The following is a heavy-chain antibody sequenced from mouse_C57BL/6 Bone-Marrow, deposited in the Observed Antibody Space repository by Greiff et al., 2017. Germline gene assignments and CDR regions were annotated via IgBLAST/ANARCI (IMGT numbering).Heavy chain of an antibody. CDR3: ARRDYGKDYYAMDY. Sequence: EVHLVESGGDLVKPGGSLKLSCAASGFTFSSYGLSWVRQTPDKRLEWVATISSGGRYTYYPDSVKGRFTISRDNAKNTLYLQMSRLKSEDTAMYYCARRDYGKDYYAMDYWGQGTSGTVSS. D-gene: IGHD1-1*01. J-gene: IGHJ4*01. CDR1: GFTFSSYG. CDR2: ISSGGRYT. V-gene: IGHV5-6*01.